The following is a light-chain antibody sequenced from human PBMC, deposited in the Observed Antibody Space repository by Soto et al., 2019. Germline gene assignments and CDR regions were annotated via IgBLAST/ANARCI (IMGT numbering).Light chain of an antibody. CDR3: QQHNNWPPIT. CDR1: QAIRTD. V-gene: IGKV1-17*01. J-gene: IGKJ5*01. CDR2: AAS. Sequence: SLSPSSLSASVGDRVTITCRASQAIRTDLGWYQQKPGKAPKLLIYAASTLQSGVPSRFSGSGSGTDFTLTISSLQPEDFAVYYCQQHNNWPPITFGQGTRLEIK.